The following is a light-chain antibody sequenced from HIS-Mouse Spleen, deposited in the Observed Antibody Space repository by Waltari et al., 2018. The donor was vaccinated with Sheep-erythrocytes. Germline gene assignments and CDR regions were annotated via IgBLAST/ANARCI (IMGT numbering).Light chain of an antibody. V-gene: IGLV2-14*01. CDR1: SIHVGGYNY. Sequence: QSALTQPASVSGSPGQSLTLSCTGTSIHVGGYNYVSWYQQHPGKAPKLMIYDVSNRPSGVSNRFSGSKSGNTASLTISGLQAEDEADYYCSSYTSSSTFVVFGGGTKLTVL. J-gene: IGLJ2*01. CDR2: DVS. CDR3: SSYTSSSTFVV.